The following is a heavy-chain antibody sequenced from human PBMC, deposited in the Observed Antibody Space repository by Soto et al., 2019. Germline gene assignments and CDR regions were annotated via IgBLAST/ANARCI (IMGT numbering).Heavy chain of an antibody. Sequence: GASVKVSCKASGGTFSSYAISWVRQAPGQGLEWMGGIIPIFGTANYAQKFQGRVTITADESTSTAYMELSSLRSEDTAVYYCARKNTAAHPSQNRIYYFDYWGQGTLVTVSS. V-gene: IGHV1-69*13. CDR1: GGTFSSYA. J-gene: IGHJ4*02. CDR3: ARKNTAAHPSQNRIYYFDY. CDR2: IIPIFGTA. D-gene: IGHD6-13*01.